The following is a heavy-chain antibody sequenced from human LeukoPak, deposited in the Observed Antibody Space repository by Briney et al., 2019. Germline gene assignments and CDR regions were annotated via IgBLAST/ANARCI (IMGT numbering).Heavy chain of an antibody. CDR2: IYYSGST. CDR3: ARDRNYNDSSGYYSPFDY. V-gene: IGHV4-39*07. D-gene: IGHD3-22*01. Sequence: PSDTLSLTCTVSGGSISSSSYYWGWIRQPPGKGLEWIGSIYYSGSTYYTPSLKSRVTISVDASKNHFSLKLSSVTAAGTAVYYCARDRNYNDSSGYYSPFDYGGQGTLVTVSS. J-gene: IGHJ4*02. CDR1: GGSISSSSYY.